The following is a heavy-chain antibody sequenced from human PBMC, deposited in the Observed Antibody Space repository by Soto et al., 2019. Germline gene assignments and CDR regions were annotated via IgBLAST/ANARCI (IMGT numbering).Heavy chain of an antibody. CDR3: ARVVNQQWLGNFDY. Sequence: QVQLVQSGAEVKKPGASVKVSCKASGYTFTSYATHWVRQAPGQRLEWMGWINAGNGNTKYSQKFQGRVTITRDTSASTAYMELSSLRSEDTAVYYCARVVNQQWLGNFDYWGQGTLVTVSS. CDR1: GYTFTSYA. V-gene: IGHV1-3*01. D-gene: IGHD6-19*01. CDR2: INAGNGNT. J-gene: IGHJ4*02.